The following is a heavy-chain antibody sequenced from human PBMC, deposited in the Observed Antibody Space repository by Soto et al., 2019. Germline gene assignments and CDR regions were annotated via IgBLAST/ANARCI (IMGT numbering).Heavy chain of an antibody. D-gene: IGHD6-13*01. CDR3: AVETGIAAAGTGWFDP. CDR2: INHSGST. V-gene: IGHV4-34*01. CDR1: GGSFSGYY. Sequence: SETLSLTCAVYGGSFSGYYWSWIRQPPGKGLEWIGEINHSGSTNYNPSLKSRVTISVGTSKNQFSLKLSSVTAADTAVYYCAVETGIAAAGTGWFDPWGKGTLVT. J-gene: IGHJ5*02.